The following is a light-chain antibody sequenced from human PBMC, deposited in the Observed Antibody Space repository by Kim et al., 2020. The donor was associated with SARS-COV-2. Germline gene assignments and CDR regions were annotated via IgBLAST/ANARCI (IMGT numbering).Light chain of an antibody. CDR1: TLGDKY. V-gene: IGLV3-1*01. CDR2: QDS. Sequence: SYELTQPPSVSVSPGQTASITCSGATLGDKYACWYQQKQGQSPVLVIYQDSKRPSGIPARFSGSNSGNTATLTISGTQAMDEADYYCQEWDSSAVVFGGG. CDR3: QEWDSSAVV. J-gene: IGLJ2*01.